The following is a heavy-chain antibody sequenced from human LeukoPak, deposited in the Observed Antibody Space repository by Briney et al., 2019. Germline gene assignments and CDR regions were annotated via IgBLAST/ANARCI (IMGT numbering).Heavy chain of an antibody. CDR2: FSGYNGNT. D-gene: IGHD5-12*01. CDR1: GYTFINYG. CDR3: ARVSTNSRVGGYDPQWYFDL. Sequence: GASVKVSCKASGYTFINYGFTWVRQAPGQGLEWMGWFSGYNGNTNYLQKFQGRVTMTTDTSTNTVYMELRSLSSGDTAVYYCARVSTNSRVGGYDPQWYFDLWGRGTLVTVSS. V-gene: IGHV1-18*04. J-gene: IGHJ2*01.